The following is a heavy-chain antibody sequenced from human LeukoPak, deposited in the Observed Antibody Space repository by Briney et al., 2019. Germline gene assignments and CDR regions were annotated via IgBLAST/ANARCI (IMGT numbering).Heavy chain of an antibody. D-gene: IGHD1-26*01. Sequence: SETLSLTCAVHGGSFSGYYWSWIRQPPGKGLEWIGEINQSGSTNYNPSLKSRVTISVDTSKNQFSLKLSSVTAADTAVYYCATMYSGSYFPFDSWGQGTLVTVSS. J-gene: IGHJ4*02. CDR3: ATMYSGSYFPFDS. CDR2: INQSGST. V-gene: IGHV4-34*01. CDR1: GGSFSGYY.